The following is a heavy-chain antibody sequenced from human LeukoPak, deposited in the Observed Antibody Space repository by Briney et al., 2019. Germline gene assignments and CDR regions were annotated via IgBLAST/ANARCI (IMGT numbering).Heavy chain of an antibody. CDR3: ARENSGSHREFDY. J-gene: IGHJ4*02. V-gene: IGHV4-4*07. Sequence: KPSETLSLTCTVSGGSISSYYWSWIRRPAGKGLEWIGRIYTSGSTNYNASLKSRVSMSVDTSKNQFSLKLSSVTAADTAVFYCARENSGSHREFDYWGQGTLVNVSS. D-gene: IGHD1-26*01. CDR2: IYTSGST. CDR1: GGSISSYY.